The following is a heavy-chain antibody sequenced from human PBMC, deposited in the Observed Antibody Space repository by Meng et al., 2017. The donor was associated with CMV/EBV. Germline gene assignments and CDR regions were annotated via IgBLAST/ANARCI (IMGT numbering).Heavy chain of an antibody. V-gene: IGHV4-31*03. J-gene: IGHJ5*02. D-gene: IGHD2-2*01. CDR2: IYYSGST. CDR1: GGSISSGGYY. CDR3: AREGHCSSTSCYAWFDP. Sequence: SLTCTVSGGSISSGGYYWSWIRQHPGKGLEWIGYIYYSGSTYYNPSLKSRVTISVDTSKNQFSLKLSSVTAADTAVYYCAREGHCSSTSCYAWFDPWGQGTLVTVSS.